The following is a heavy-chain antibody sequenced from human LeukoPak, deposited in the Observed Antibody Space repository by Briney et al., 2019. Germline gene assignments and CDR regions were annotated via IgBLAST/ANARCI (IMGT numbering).Heavy chain of an antibody. CDR3: AKDGDENYYDSSGYYPY. CDR1: GFTFSSYA. V-gene: IGHV3-23*01. Sequence: QPGGSLRLSCAASGFTFSSYAMSWVRQAPGKGLEWVSAISGSGGSTYYADSVKGRFIISRDNSKNTLYLQMNSLRAEDTAVYYCAKDGDENYYDSSGYYPYWGQGTLVTVSS. J-gene: IGHJ4*02. CDR2: ISGSGGST. D-gene: IGHD3-22*01.